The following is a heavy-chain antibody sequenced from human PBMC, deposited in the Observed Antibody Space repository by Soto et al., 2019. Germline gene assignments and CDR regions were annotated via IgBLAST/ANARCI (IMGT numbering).Heavy chain of an antibody. J-gene: IGHJ4*02. CDR1: GFTFSDYY. CDR3: AREQAYGDYVHFDY. Sequence: QVQLVESGGCLVKPEGSLRLSCAASGFTFSDYYMSWIRQAPGKGLEWVSYISSSGSTIYYADYVKGRFTISRYNAKNPLYLQMNSLRAEDTAVYYCAREQAYGDYVHFDYWGQGTLVTVSS. V-gene: IGHV3-11*01. CDR2: ISSSGSTI. D-gene: IGHD4-17*01.